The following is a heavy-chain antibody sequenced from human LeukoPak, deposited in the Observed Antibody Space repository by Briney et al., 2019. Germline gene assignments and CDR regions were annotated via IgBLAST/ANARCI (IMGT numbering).Heavy chain of an antibody. J-gene: IGHJ4*02. CDR3: ARASAAGGFDY. CDR2: INWNGGST. Sequence: GGSLRLSCAASGFTFDDYGMSWVRQAPGKGLEWVSGINWNGGSTGYADSVKGRFTISRDNAKNSLYQQMNSLRAEDTALYHCARASAAGGFDYWGQGTLVTVSS. CDR1: GFTFDDYG. V-gene: IGHV3-20*01. D-gene: IGHD6-13*01.